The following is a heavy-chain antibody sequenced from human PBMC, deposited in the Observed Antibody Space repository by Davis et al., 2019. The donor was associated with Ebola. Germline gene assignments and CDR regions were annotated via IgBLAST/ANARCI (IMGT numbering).Heavy chain of an antibody. CDR2: INHSGST. Sequence: SETLSLTCAVYGGSFSGYYWSWIRQPPGKGLEWIGEINHSGSTNYNPSLKSRVTISVDKSKNQFSLKLSSVTAADTAVYYCARGVGATTGWFDPWGQGTLVTVSS. V-gene: IGHV4-34*01. CDR1: GGSFSGYY. J-gene: IGHJ5*02. CDR3: ARGVGATTGWFDP. D-gene: IGHD1-26*01.